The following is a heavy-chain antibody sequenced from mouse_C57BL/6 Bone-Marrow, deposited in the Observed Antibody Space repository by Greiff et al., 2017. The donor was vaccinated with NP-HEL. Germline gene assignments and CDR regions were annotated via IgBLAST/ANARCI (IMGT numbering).Heavy chain of an antibody. J-gene: IGHJ3*01. Sequence: VQLQQPGAELVRPGSSVKLSCKASGYTFTSYWMDWVKQRPGQGLEWIGNIYPSDSETHYNQQFKDKATLTVDKSSSTAYMQLSSLTSEDSAVYYCARRDYDYDLFAYWGQGTLVTVSA. CDR3: ARRDYDYDLFAY. V-gene: IGHV1-61*01. CDR2: IYPSDSET. CDR1: GYTFTSYW. D-gene: IGHD2-4*01.